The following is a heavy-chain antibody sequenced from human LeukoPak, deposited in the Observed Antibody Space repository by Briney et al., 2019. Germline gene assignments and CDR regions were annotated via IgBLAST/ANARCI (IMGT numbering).Heavy chain of an antibody. CDR1: GFNFNPYS. Sequence: GGSLRLSCAASGFNFNPYSMNWVRQAPGKGLEWIAYIGGNRKTIYYADSVKGRFTVSADNTKNSVYLQMNSLRAEDTAVYYCARGATGGSYYNYWGQGTLVTVSS. V-gene: IGHV3-48*04. J-gene: IGHJ4*02. CDR2: IGGNRKTI. D-gene: IGHD2-8*02. CDR3: ARGATGGSYYNY.